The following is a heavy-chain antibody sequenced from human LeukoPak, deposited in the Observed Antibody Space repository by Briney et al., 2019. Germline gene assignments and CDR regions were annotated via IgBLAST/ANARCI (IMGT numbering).Heavy chain of an antibody. CDR1: GFTFDDYG. CDR3: AREGYCSSTSCPFDY. J-gene: IGHJ4*02. V-gene: IGHV3-20*04. D-gene: IGHD2-2*01. Sequence: GGSLRLSCAASGFTFDDYGMSWVRQAPGKGLEWVSGINWNGGSTGCADSVKGRFTISRDNAKNSLYLQMNSLRAEDTALYYCAREGYCSSTSCPFDYWGQGTLVTVSS. CDR2: INWNGGST.